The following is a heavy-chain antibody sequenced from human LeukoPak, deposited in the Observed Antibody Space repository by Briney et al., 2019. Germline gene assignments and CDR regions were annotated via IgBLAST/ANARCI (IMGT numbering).Heavy chain of an antibody. CDR3: ARSSSWNYYYYYMDV. D-gene: IGHD6-13*01. V-gene: IGHV1-69*05. Sequence: ASVKVSCKASGGTFSSYAISWVRQAPGQGLEWMGGIIPIFGTANYAQKFQGRVTITTDESTSTAYMELSSLRSEDTAVYYCARSSSWNYYYYYMDVWGKGTTVTVSS. CDR2: IIPIFGTA. J-gene: IGHJ6*03. CDR1: GGTFSSYA.